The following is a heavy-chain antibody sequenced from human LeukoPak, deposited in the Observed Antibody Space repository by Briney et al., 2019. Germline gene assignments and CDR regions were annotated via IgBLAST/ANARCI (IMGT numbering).Heavy chain of an antibody. V-gene: IGHV3-23*01. CDR1: GFTFSSHA. J-gene: IGHJ5*02. CDR2: IGGIGAST. Sequence: GGSLRLSCAASGFTFSSHAMNWVRQAPGKGLEWVSSIGGIGASTYYADTVKGRFTISRDNSKNTLYLQMNSLRAEDTALYYCAKAAYGDYVNWFDPWGQGILVIVSS. CDR3: AKAAYGDYVNWFDP. D-gene: IGHD4-17*01.